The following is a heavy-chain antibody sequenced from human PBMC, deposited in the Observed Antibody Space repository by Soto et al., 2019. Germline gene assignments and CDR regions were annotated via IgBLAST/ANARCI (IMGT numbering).Heavy chain of an antibody. CDR1: GFTFSSYW. D-gene: IGHD3-16*02. V-gene: IGHV3-7*03. J-gene: IGHJ6*02. CDR3: ARRLSSRDYYYYGMDV. Sequence: EVQLVESGGGLVQPGGSLRLSCAASGFTFSSYWMSWVRQAPGKGLEWVANIKQDGSEKYYVDSVKGRFTISRDNAKNSVYLQMNSLRAEDTAVYYCARRLSSRDYYYYGMDVWGQGTTVTVSS. CDR2: IKQDGSEK.